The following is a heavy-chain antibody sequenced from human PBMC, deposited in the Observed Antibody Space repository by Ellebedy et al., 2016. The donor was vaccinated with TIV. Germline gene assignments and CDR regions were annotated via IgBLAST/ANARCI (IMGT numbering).Heavy chain of an antibody. CDR2: INPSGGST. J-gene: IGHJ4*02. Sequence: ASVKVSCXASGYIFTNYYMHWVRQAPGQGLEWMGIINPSGGSTSYAQKLEGRVTMTRDTSTNTAYMELNSLRSEDTGVYYCARCEELWFGESVYYDSWGQGTLVTVSS. CDR3: ARCEELWFGESVYYDS. CDR1: GYIFTNYY. D-gene: IGHD3-10*01. V-gene: IGHV1-46*04.